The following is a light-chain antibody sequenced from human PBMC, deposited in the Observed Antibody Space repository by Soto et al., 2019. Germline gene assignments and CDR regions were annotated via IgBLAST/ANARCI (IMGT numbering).Light chain of an antibody. J-gene: IGLJ2*01. Sequence: QSVLTQPPSVSGAPGQRVTISCTGTSSNIGAGYDVHWYQHLPGTAPKLIIYDKNARPSVVPDRFSGSKSVTSASLAITGLQAEDEADYYCQSYDTSLSGSVFGRGTKLTVL. V-gene: IGLV1-40*01. CDR1: SSNIGAGYD. CDR2: DKN. CDR3: QSYDTSLSGSV.